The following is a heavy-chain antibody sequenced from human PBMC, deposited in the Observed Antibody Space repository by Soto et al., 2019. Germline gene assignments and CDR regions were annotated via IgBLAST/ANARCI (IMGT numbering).Heavy chain of an antibody. CDR3: AKENFKFDS. CDR2: IDPNSGVT. Sequence: GASVKVSCKTSGYTFTAYYLHWVRQAPGQGLEWMGWIDPNSGVTKYAQKFQGRVTMTRDTSISTTYMELSSLTSDDTAMYYCAKENFKFDSWGQGTLVTVSS. V-gene: IGHV1-2*02. CDR1: GYTFTAYY. J-gene: IGHJ4*02. D-gene: IGHD1-7*01.